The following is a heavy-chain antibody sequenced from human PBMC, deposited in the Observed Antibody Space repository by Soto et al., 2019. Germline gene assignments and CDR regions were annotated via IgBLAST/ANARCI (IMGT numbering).Heavy chain of an antibody. V-gene: IGHV3-33*01. CDR2: IWYDGSNK. J-gene: IGHJ3*02. Sequence: PGGSLRLSCAASGFTFSSYGMHWVRQAPGKGLEWVAVIWYDGSNKYYADSVKGRFTISRDNSKNTLYLQMSSLRAEDTAVYYCAREPWLLHAFDIWGQGTMVTVSS. CDR1: GFTFSSYG. CDR3: AREPWLLHAFDI. D-gene: IGHD6-19*01.